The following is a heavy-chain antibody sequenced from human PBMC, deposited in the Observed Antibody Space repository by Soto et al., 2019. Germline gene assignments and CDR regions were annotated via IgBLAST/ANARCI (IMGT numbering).Heavy chain of an antibody. Sequence: GGSLRLSCAASGFTFSSYAMSWVRQAPGKGLEWVSAISGSGGSTYYADSVKGRFTISRDNSKNTLYLQMNSLRAEDTAVYYCAKGGGYSSSSHGYYFDYWGQGTLVTVSS. CDR2: ISGSGGST. V-gene: IGHV3-23*01. CDR1: GFTFSSYA. CDR3: AKGGGYSSSSHGYYFDY. D-gene: IGHD6-6*01. J-gene: IGHJ4*02.